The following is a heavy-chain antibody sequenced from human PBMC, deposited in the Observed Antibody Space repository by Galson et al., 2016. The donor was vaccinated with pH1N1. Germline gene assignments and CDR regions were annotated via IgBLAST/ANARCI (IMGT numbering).Heavy chain of an antibody. D-gene: IGHD4-17*01. V-gene: IGHV3-30*12. CDR2: ILYNGNDK. CDR1: GFTFSSCG. CDR3: ARDESGYGDSFPDVFDI. Sequence: SLRLSCAASGFTFSSCGIYWVRQAPGKGLEWVGNILYNGNDKYYADSVKGRFTISRDSSMTTVHLQMISVTVEDTAVYFCARDESGYGDSFPDVFDIWDKGQWSPCLQ. J-gene: IGHJ3*02.